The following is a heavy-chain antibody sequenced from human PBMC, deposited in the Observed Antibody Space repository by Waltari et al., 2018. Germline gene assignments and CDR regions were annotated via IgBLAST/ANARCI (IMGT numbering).Heavy chain of an antibody. V-gene: IGHV4-38-2*01. Sequence: QVQLQESGPGLVKPSETLSLTCAVSGYSISSGYYWGWIRQPPGKRLEWIGSIYHSGSTNHKPSLKSRVTISEDTSKKQSSLELISVTAADTAVYCCARLVAAAGFVYWGQGTLVTVSS. J-gene: IGHJ4*02. CDR2: IYHSGST. D-gene: IGHD6-13*01. CDR1: GYSISSGYY. CDR3: ARLVAAAGFVY.